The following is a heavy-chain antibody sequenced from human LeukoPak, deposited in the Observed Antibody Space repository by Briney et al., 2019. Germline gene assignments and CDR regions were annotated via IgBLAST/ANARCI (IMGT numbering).Heavy chain of an antibody. CDR1: GGSISGYY. V-gene: IGHV4-4*07. Sequence: SETLSLTCTVSGGSISGYYWSWIRQPAGKGLEWIGRIYTSGSTNYNPSLKSRVTMSVDTSKNQFSLKLSSVTAADTAVYYCAQHRSSPSDYYFDYWGQGTLVTVSS. CDR2: IYTSGST. J-gene: IGHJ4*02. D-gene: IGHD6-6*01. CDR3: AQHRSSPSDYYFDY.